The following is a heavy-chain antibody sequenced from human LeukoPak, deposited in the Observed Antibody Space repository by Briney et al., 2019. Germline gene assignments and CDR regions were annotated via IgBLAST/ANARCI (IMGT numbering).Heavy chain of an antibody. V-gene: IGHV1-69*04. Sequence: ASVKVSCKASGGTFSSYAISWVRQAPGQGLEWMGRIIPILGIANYAQKFQGRVTITADKSTSTAYMELSSLRSEDTAVYYCASPREGNIAVASYLDYWGQGSLLTVSS. CDR1: GGTFSSYA. D-gene: IGHD6-19*01. CDR2: IIPILGIA. CDR3: ASPREGNIAVASYLDY. J-gene: IGHJ4*02.